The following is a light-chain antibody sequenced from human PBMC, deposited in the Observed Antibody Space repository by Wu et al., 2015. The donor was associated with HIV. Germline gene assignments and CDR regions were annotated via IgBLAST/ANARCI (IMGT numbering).Light chain of an antibody. J-gene: IGKJ2*01. CDR2: KAS. CDR3: KQYKTIQVT. V-gene: IGKV1-5*03. CDR1: ESISSW. Sequence: IQLTQSPSTLSTSVRDRVTITCRASESISSWLAWYQQKPGKAPKLLIYKASTLEGGVPSRFSGSGSGTEFTLTISSLQPDDFATYYCKQYKTIQVTFGQGTKLEIK.